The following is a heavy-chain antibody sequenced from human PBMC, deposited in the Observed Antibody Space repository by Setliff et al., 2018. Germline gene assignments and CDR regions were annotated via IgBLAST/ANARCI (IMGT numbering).Heavy chain of an antibody. CDR1: GFTFSSYA. D-gene: IGHD3-3*01. CDR2: ISYDGSNK. V-gene: IGHV3-30*04. CDR3: ARDLKFFGVGPLHIDY. Sequence: PGESLKISCAASGFTFSSYAMHWVRQAPGKGLEWVAVISYDGSNKYYADSVKGRFTISRDNSKNTLYLQMNSLRAEDTAVYYRARDLKFFGVGPLHIDYWGQGTQVTVSS. J-gene: IGHJ4*02.